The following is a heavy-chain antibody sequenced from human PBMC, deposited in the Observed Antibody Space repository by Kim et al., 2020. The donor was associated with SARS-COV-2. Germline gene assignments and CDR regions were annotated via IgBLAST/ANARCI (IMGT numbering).Heavy chain of an antibody. Sequence: GGSLRLSCAASGFTFSSYAMSWVRQAPGKGLEWVSAISGSGGSTYYADSVKGRFTISRDNSKNTLYLQMNSLRAEDTAVYYCAKFGSGYYYEHLLDYWGQGTLVTVSS. V-gene: IGHV3-23*01. CDR3: AKFGSGYYYEHLLDY. CDR2: ISGSGGST. J-gene: IGHJ4*02. D-gene: IGHD3-22*01. CDR1: GFTFSSYA.